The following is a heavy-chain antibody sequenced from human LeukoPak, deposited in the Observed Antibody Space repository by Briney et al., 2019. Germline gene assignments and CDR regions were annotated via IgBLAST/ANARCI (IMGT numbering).Heavy chain of an antibody. CDR1: GYTFTSYG. Sequence: ASVKVSCKASGYTFTSYGISWVGQAPGQGLEWMGWISAYNGNTNYAQKFQGRVTMTRDTSISTAYMELSRLRSDDTAVYYCARDLRSSSSNWFDPWGQGTLVTVSS. V-gene: IGHV1-18*01. CDR2: ISAYNGNT. CDR3: ARDLRSSSSNWFDP. J-gene: IGHJ5*02. D-gene: IGHD6-13*01.